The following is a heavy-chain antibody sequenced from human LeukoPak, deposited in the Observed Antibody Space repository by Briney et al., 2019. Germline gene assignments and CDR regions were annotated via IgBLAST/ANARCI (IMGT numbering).Heavy chain of an antibody. CDR3: AKSFLRSGSYSYWYFDL. J-gene: IGHJ2*01. CDR1: GFTFSDYY. Sequence: GGSLRLSCAASGFTFSDYYMSWIRQAPGKGLEWVSYISSSGSTIYYADSVKGRFTISRDNAKNTLYLQMNSLRAEDTAVYYCAKSFLRSGSYSYWYFDLWGRGTLVTVSS. CDR2: ISSSGSTI. D-gene: IGHD3-10*01. V-gene: IGHV3-11*04.